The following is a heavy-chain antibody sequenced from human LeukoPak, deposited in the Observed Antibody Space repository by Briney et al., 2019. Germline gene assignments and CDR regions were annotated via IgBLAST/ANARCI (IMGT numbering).Heavy chain of an antibody. Sequence: SETLSLTCTVSGGSISSYYWSWIRQPPGKGLEWIGYIYYSGSTNYNPSLKSRVTISVDTSKNQFSLKLSSVTAADTAVYYCARQVATKGEWAFDVWGQGTMVTVSS. V-gene: IGHV4-59*01. D-gene: IGHD5-12*01. J-gene: IGHJ3*01. CDR2: IYYSGST. CDR1: GGSISSYY. CDR3: ARQVATKGEWAFDV.